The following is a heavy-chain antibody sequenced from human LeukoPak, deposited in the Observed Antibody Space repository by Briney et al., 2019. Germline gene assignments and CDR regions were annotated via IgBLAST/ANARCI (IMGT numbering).Heavy chain of an antibody. V-gene: IGHV1-18*01. CDR2: ISAYNGNT. D-gene: IGHD3-22*01. J-gene: IGHJ4*02. CDR3: ARDCDRSGYYCY. CDR1: GYSFTSYR. Sequence: ASVKVSCKASGYSFTSYRISWVRQAPGQGLEWMGWISAYNGNTNYAQKLQGRVTMTTDTSTSTAYMELRSLRSDDTAVYYCARDCDRSGYYCYWGQGTLVTVSS.